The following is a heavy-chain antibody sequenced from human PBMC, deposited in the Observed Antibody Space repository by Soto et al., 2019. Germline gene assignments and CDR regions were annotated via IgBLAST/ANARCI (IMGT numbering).Heavy chain of an antibody. Sequence: QVQLVQSGAEAKKPGSSVKVSCKTSGGTFSSYAISWVRQAPGQGLEWMGGIVPLFRTTNYAQKFQGRVTITAETFTYTVYMELRGLRSGDTAVYYCARGGYSSTWSNLLDRSGLDVWGQGTTVTVSS. CDR2: IVPLFRTT. J-gene: IGHJ6*02. D-gene: IGHD6-13*01. CDR1: GGTFSSYA. CDR3: ARGGYSSTWSNLLDRSGLDV. V-gene: IGHV1-69*06.